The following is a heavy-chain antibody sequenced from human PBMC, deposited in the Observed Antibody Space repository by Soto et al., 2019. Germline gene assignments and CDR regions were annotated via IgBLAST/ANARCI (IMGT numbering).Heavy chain of an antibody. J-gene: IGHJ4*02. V-gene: IGHV4-59*08. Sequence: PSETLSLTCTVSGGSISSYYGGWFRQPPGKGLEWIGYIYYSGSTTYHPSLKSRVTILVDTSKNQFSLNLTSVTAADTAVYYCARLGGYYQAFDQWGQGSLVTVSS. D-gene: IGHD3-22*01. CDR2: IYYSGST. CDR3: ARLGGYYQAFDQ. CDR1: GGSISSYY.